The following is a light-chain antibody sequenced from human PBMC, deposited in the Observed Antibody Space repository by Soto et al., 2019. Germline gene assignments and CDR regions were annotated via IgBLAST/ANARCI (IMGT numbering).Light chain of an antibody. CDR2: QGY. CDR3: CAYAAINTHV. CDR1: IKDFWEYNL. Sequence: SVLTQPSSLSGSPGKSLTTPCPGTIKDFWEYNLFSWYQQPPGKAPKGMILQGYKPPSGFSNRFSGSKFGNTASLTISGLQAEDEADYYCCAYAAINTHVFGTGTKVTVL. J-gene: IGLJ1*01. V-gene: IGLV2-23*01.